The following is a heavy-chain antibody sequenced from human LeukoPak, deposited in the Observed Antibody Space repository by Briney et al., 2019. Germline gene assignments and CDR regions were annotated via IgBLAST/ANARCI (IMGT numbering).Heavy chain of an antibody. CDR2: IDHRGDT. CDR3: ARGATISETGYFDF. J-gene: IGHJ4*03. Sequence: PSETLSLTCAVYGGSFSRFYWSWIRQSPGKGLEWIAEIDHRGDTNYNPSVKSRVTVSVDASKNQFSLKVRSLSAADTAVYYCARGATISETGYFDFWGQGTLVTVSS. V-gene: IGHV4-34*01. D-gene: IGHD5-24*01. CDR1: GGSFSRFY.